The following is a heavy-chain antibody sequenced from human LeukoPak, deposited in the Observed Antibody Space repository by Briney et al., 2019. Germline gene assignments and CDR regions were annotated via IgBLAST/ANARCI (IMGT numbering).Heavy chain of an antibody. V-gene: IGHV4-59*01. CDR2: ISYTGST. Sequence: PSETLSLTCTVSGGSISTYYWSWIRQPPGKGLEWIGYISYTGSTSYNPSLMSRVTILVDTSKNQFSLKLSSVTAADTAVYYCARDDPLNYYDTSGYRRGAFDLWGQGTVVTVSS. D-gene: IGHD3-22*01. CDR1: GGSISTYY. J-gene: IGHJ3*01. CDR3: ARDDPLNYYDTSGYRRGAFDL.